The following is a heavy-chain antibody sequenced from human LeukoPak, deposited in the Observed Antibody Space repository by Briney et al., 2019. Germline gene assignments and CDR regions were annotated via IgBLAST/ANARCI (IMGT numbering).Heavy chain of an antibody. CDR2: IIPILGIA. J-gene: IGHJ4*02. CDR3: ARGDRGVRTYYFDY. Sequence: SVKVSCKASGGTFSSYAISWVRQAPGQGLEWMGRIIPILGIANYAQKFQGRVTITADKSTSTAYMELSSLRSEDTAVYYCARGDRGVRTYYFDYWGQGTLVTVSS. V-gene: IGHV1-69*04. D-gene: IGHD3-10*01. CDR1: GGTFSSYA.